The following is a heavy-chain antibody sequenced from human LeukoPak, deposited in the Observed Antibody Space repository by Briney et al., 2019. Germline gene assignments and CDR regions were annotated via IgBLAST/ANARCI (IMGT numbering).Heavy chain of an antibody. V-gene: IGHV1-46*01. CDR1: GYTFASYY. CDR3: ARATGQSRTRGWFDP. J-gene: IGHJ5*02. Sequence: GASVKVSCKASGYTFASYYMHWVRQAPGQGLEWMGIINPSGGSTSYAQKFQGRVTMTRDTSTSTVYMELSSLRSEDTAVYYCARATGQSRTRGWFDPWGQGTLVTVSS. D-gene: IGHD1-14*01. CDR2: INPSGGST.